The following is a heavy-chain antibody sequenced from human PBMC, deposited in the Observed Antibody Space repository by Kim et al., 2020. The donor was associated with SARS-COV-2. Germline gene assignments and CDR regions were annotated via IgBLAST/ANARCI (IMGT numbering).Heavy chain of an antibody. CDR3: ARDFRYPIS. Sequence: GGSLRLSCAASGFTFSSYAMHWVRQAPGKGLEWVAVISYDGSNKYYADSVKGRFTISRDNSKNTLYLQMNSLRAEDTAVYYCARDFRYPISWGQGTLVTVSS. V-gene: IGHV3-30*04. D-gene: IGHD1-20*01. CDR1: GFTFSSYA. J-gene: IGHJ4*02. CDR2: ISYDGSNK.